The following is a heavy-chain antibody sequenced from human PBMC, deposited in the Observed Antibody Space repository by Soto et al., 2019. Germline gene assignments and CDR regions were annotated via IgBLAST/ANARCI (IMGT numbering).Heavy chain of an antibody. D-gene: IGHD6-13*01. V-gene: IGHV3-7*01. Sequence: EVQLVESGGGLVQPGGSLRLSCAASGFTFRSYWMSWVRQAPGKGLEWVANIKQDGSEKYYVDSVKGRFTISRDNAKNSLYLQMNSLRAEDTAVYYCARDIWEVAAAGILWGQGTLVTVSS. CDR3: ARDIWEVAAAGIL. J-gene: IGHJ4*02. CDR1: GFTFRSYW. CDR2: IKQDGSEK.